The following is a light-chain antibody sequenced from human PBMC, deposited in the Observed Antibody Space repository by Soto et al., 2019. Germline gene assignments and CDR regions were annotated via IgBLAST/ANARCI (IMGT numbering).Light chain of an antibody. Sequence: QSALTQPASVSGSPGQSITISWFGTSSDVGGYNSASWHQQHPGKAPKLMIYDVSNRPSGVSNRFSGSKSGNTASLTISGLEAEDEADYYCSSYTSSNTYVFGTGTKVTVL. J-gene: IGLJ1*01. V-gene: IGLV2-14*01. CDR3: SSYTSSNTYV. CDR1: SSDVGGYNS. CDR2: DVS.